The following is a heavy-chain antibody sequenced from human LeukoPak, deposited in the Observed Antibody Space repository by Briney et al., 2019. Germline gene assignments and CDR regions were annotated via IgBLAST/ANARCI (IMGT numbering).Heavy chain of an antibody. CDR2: LTTSGSTK. V-gene: IGHV3-48*03. CDR3: ARVLRYCSGGNCYSGGLGYMDV. D-gene: IGHD2-15*01. CDR1: GFTFSNYE. J-gene: IGHJ6*03. Sequence: GGSLRLSCATSGFTFSNYEMNWVRQAPGKGLEWISYLTTSGSTKYYADSVKGRFTISRDNAKNSLFLQMNSLRAEDTAVYYCARVLRYCSGGNCYSGGLGYMDVWGKGTTVTISS.